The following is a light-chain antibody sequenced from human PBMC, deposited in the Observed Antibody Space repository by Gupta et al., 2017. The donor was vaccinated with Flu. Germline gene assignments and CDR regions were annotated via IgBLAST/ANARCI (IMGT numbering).Light chain of an antibody. Sequence: DIVMTQSPDSLAVSLGERATINCKSSQSGLYRSDNKNYLAWYQQKPGQPHTLLIYWASTRVYGVPDSFSGRGSGTDFTLTISSRQAEDLAVYYRHQQYGTPFPFGHGTNVDIK. J-gene: IGKJ3*01. CDR2: WAS. V-gene: IGKV4-1*01. CDR3: HQQYGTPFP. CDR1: QSGLYRSDNKNY.